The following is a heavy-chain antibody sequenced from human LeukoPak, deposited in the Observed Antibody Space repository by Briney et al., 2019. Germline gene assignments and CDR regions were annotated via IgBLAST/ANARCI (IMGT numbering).Heavy chain of an antibody. CDR1: GHTSTTYA. CDR3: ARDRVIFRLMPRPGSNWFDP. J-gene: IGHJ5*02. V-gene: IGHV1-3*01. Sequence: GASVKVSCKASGHTSTTYAIHWVRQAPGQGLEWMGWINAGNGNIKYSQKFQGRVTITGDTSASTVYMELSSLRSEDTAVYYCARDRVIFRLMPRPGSNWFDPWGQGTLVTVSS. D-gene: IGHD1-14*01. CDR2: INAGNGNI.